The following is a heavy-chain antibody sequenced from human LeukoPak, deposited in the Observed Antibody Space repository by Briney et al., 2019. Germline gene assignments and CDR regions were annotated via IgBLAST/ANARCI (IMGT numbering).Heavy chain of an antibody. CDR2: IRYDGSDK. Sequence: GGSLRLSCAASGFTFNNYGMHWVRQSPGKGLEWVAFIRYDGSDKYYADSVKGRFTISRDNSKNTLVLQMNSLRPQDTAVYYCTKESLPYCSTSSCSIDSWGQGTLVTVSS. CDR1: GFTFNNYG. D-gene: IGHD2-2*01. V-gene: IGHV3-30*02. CDR3: TKESLPYCSTSSCSIDS. J-gene: IGHJ4*02.